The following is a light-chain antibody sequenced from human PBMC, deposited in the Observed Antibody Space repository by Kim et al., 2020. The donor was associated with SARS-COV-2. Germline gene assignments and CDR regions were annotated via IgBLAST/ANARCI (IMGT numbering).Light chain of an antibody. CDR1: QSVGTY. CDR3: QQYDTSPIT. Sequence: LSPGERATLSCRAGQSVGTYLAWYQQKPGQAPRLLIQGASSRSTGIPDRFSGSGSGTDFTLTISRLEPEDFAVYYCQQYDTSPITFGQGTRLEIK. V-gene: IGKV3-20*01. J-gene: IGKJ5*01. CDR2: GAS.